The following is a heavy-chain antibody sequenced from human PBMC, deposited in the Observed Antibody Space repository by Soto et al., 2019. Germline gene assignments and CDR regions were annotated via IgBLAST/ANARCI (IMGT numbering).Heavy chain of an antibody. CDR1: GYSFTSQY. Sequence: QVQLVQSGAEVEKPGASVKISCKASGYSFTSQYVHWVRQAPGQGLEWMGIINPNGGSTTYAQKCRGEGSQERAPYPSAVPVGLSTLDSGDTAGYYCAREPGRPPGGGGTEPLDIWGQGTMVTVAS. V-gene: IGHV1-46*01. CDR3: AREPGRPPGGGGTEPLDI. CDR2: INPNGGST. D-gene: IGHD3-16*01. J-gene: IGHJ3*02.